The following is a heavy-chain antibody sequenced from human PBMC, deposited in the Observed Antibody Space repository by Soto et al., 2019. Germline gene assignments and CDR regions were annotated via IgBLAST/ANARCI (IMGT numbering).Heavy chain of an antibody. J-gene: IGHJ6*02. CDR1: GGSFSGYY. CDR3: ARVAEWVGELSQYYYYGMDV. D-gene: IGHD3-10*01. CDR2: INHRGST. V-gene: IGHV4-34*01. Sequence: SETLSLPSAVSGGSFSGYYWSWIRQPPEKGLEWVGEINHRGSTNYNPSLKSRVTISVDTSKTQFSLQLSSVTAADTDVYYCARVAEWVGELSQYYYYGMDVWGQGTTVTGSS.